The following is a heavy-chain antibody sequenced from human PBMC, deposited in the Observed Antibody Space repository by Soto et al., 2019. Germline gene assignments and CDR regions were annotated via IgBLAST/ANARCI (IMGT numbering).Heavy chain of an antibody. J-gene: IGHJ4*02. V-gene: IGHV3-7*01. D-gene: IGHD2-21*01. CDR3: ARYRAYDTIYYCSSDRLDY. Sequence: PGGSLRLSCAASGFAFNRYFMTWVRQAPGKGLEWVATVDHDGSAKYYVDSVKGRFTISRDNAKNSLYVQMNSLRGEDTAVYYCARYRAYDTIYYCSSDRLDYWGQGTLVTVSS. CDR1: GFAFNRYF. CDR2: VDHDGSAK.